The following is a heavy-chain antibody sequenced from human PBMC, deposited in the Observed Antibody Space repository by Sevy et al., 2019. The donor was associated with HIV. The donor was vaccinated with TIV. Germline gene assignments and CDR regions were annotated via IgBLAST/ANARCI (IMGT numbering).Heavy chain of an antibody. Sequence: GGSLRLSCAASGFTFSDYTIHCVRQAPGKGLEWVSVISYDGSRTSYADSVKGRFTISRDNSKNTLFLQMNSLRSEDTAVYYCTRFRGLLGWFDSWGQGTLVTVSS. D-gene: IGHD3-10*01. CDR1: GFTFSDYT. CDR3: TRFRGLLGWFDS. J-gene: IGHJ5*01. CDR2: ISYDGSRT. V-gene: IGHV3-30*04.